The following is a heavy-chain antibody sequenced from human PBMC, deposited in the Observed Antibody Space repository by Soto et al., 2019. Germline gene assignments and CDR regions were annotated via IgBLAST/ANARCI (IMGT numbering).Heavy chain of an antibody. J-gene: IGHJ4*02. CDR2: ISGGGAGT. CDR1: GFTFSTYA. V-gene: IGHV3-23*01. D-gene: IGHD4-17*01. Sequence: EVQLLESGGGLVQPGGSLRLSCAASGFTFSTYAMSWVRQTPGKGLEWVSTISGGGAGTYYADSVKGRFTVSRDNSKNTLYLQMNNPRVEDTAVYYCANDYGDYGAERHWGQGTLVTVSS. CDR3: ANDYGDYGAERH.